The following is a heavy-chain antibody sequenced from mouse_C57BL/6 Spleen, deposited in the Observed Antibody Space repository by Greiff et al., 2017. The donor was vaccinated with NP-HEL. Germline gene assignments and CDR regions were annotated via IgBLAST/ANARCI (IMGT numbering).Heavy chain of an antibody. CDR1: EYTFTDYY. CDR3: ARGGDYDGYYLDYAMDY. CDR2: INPNNGGT. J-gene: IGHJ4*01. Sequence: VQLQQSGPELVKPGASVKISCKASEYTFTDYYMNWVKQSHGKSLEWIGDINPNNGGTSYNQKFKGKATLTVDKSSSTAYMELRSLTSEDSAVYYGARGGDYDGYYLDYAMDYWGQGTSVTVSS. D-gene: IGHD2-3*01. V-gene: IGHV1-26*01.